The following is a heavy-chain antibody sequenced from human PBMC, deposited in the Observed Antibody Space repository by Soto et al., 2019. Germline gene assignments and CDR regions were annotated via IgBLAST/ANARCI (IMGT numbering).Heavy chain of an antibody. V-gene: IGHV1-69*06. CDR2: IIPIFGTA. Sequence: ASVKVSCKASGGTFSSYAISWVRQAPGQGLEWMGGIIPIFGTANYAQKFQGRVTITADKSTNTAYMELSSLRSEDTAVYYCAADPYCGGDCYFDYWGQGIMVTVSS. CDR1: GGTFSSYA. D-gene: IGHD2-21*02. J-gene: IGHJ4*02. CDR3: AADPYCGGDCYFDY.